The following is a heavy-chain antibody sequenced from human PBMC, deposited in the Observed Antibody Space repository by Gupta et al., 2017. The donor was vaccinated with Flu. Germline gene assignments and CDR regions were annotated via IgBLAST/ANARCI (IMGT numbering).Heavy chain of an antibody. J-gene: IGHJ4*02. CDR3: ATYYGGGSYFFDS. Sequence: EVHLVESGGGLVQPGGSLRLSCSASGFTVSRRYMSWVRQAPGKGLEWVSIIYSDGRTYYADSVKGRFTISRDNSKTTLFLQMDSLRPEDTAVYYCATYYGGGSYFFDSWGQGSLVTVSS. V-gene: IGHV3-66*02. CDR1: GFTVSRRY. CDR2: IYSDGRT. D-gene: IGHD3-10*01.